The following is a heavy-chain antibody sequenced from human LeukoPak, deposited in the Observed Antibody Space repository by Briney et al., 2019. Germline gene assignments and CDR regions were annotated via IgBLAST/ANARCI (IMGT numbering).Heavy chain of an antibody. CDR1: GGSISGYY. D-gene: IGHD5-18*01. V-gene: IGHV4-59*01. J-gene: IGHJ5*02. CDR2: IYYSGST. CDR3: ARGGYSLPVDWFDP. Sequence: SETLSLTCTVSGGSISGYYWNWIRQPPGKGLEWIGYIYYSGSTNYNPSLKSRVTISVDTSKNQFSLRLSSVTAADTAVYYCARGGYSLPVDWFDPWGQGTLVTVSS.